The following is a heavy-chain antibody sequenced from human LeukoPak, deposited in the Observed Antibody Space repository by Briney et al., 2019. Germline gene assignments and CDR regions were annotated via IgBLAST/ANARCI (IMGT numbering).Heavy chain of an antibody. CDR3: ARDTGPDFWSGYYPYYFDY. V-gene: IGHV3-48*02. CDR1: GFTFSSYS. Sequence: TGGSLRLSCAASGFTFSSYSMNWVRQAPGKGLEWVSHISSSSTIYYADSVKGRFTISRDNAKNSLYLQMNSLRDEDTAVYYCARDTGPDFWSGYYPYYFDYWGQGTLVTVSS. D-gene: IGHD3-3*01. CDR2: ISSSSTI. J-gene: IGHJ4*02.